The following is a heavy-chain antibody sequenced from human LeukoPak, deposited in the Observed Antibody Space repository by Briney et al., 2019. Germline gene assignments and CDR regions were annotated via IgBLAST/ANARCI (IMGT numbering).Heavy chain of an antibody. CDR3: ASHIAAAGNGFDY. D-gene: IGHD6-13*01. J-gene: IGHJ4*02. V-gene: IGHV4-38-2*02. CDR1: GYSISSGYY. CDR2: IYHSGST. Sequence: SETLSLTCTVSGYSISSGYYWGWIRQPPGKGLEWIGSIYHSGSTYYNPSLKSRVTISVDTSKNQFSLKLSSVTAADTAVYYCASHIAAAGNGFDYWGQGTLVTVSS.